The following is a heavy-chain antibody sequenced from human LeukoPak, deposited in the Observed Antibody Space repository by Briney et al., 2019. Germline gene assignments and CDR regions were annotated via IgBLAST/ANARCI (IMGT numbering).Heavy chain of an antibody. Sequence: GGSLRLSCAVSGFTFSSYWMSWVRQAPGKGLECVANINEDGSEKYYVDSVKGRFSISRDNAKNSLYLQMNSLRAEDTAVYYCATTTHFDYWGQGILVTVPS. CDR2: INEDGSEK. CDR3: ATTTHFDY. D-gene: IGHD1-14*01. J-gene: IGHJ4*02. V-gene: IGHV3-7*01. CDR1: GFTFSSYW.